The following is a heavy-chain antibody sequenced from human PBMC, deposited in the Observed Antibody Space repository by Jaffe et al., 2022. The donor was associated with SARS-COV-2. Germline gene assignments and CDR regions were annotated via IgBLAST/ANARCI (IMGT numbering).Heavy chain of an antibody. CDR1: GGSISSSNW. CDR3: AERGRGGGYSYGLQGYFDY. V-gene: IGHV4-4*02. D-gene: IGHD5-18*01. CDR2: IYHSGST. J-gene: IGHJ4*02. Sequence: QVQLQESGPGLVKPSGTLSLTCAVSGGSISSSNWWSWVRQPPGKGLEWIGEIYHSGSTNYNPSLKSRVTISVDKSKNQFSLKLSSVTAADTAVYYCAERGRGGGYSYGLQGYFDYWGQGTLVTVSS.